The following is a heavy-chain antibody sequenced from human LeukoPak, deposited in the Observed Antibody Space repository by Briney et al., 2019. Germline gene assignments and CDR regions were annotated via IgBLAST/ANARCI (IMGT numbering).Heavy chain of an antibody. J-gene: IGHJ5*02. D-gene: IGHD3-9*01. V-gene: IGHV4-39*01. CDR2: IFYSGRI. CDR1: GGSITSGTHY. Sequence: PSETLSLTCTVSGGSITSGTHYWGWVRRPPGKGLGWIGSIFYSGRIFYNPSLKSRVFVSIDTSKNQFSLKLNSVTVADTAVYYCARHDYDLLTGYSINWFDPWGQGTLVTVSS. CDR3: ARHDYDLLTGYSINWFDP.